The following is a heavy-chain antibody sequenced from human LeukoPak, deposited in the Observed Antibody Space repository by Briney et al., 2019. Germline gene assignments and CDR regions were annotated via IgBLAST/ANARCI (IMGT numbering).Heavy chain of an antibody. CDR1: GFTFRSYS. CDR2: ISSSSSTI. V-gene: IGHV3-48*04. D-gene: IGHD2-8*01. Sequence: GGSLRLSCAAAGFTFRSYSMNWVRQAPGKGLEWVSYISSSSSTISYGDAVKDRFTLSRDNSKRSRYLQMNSLRADVTAVYFCSRDVRDPEIDYWGQGTLVTVSS. J-gene: IGHJ4*02. CDR3: SRDVRDPEIDY.